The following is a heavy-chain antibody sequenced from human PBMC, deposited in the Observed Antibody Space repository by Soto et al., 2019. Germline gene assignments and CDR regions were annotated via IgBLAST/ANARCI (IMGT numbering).Heavy chain of an antibody. D-gene: IGHD3-10*01. V-gene: IGHV3-33*08. J-gene: IGHJ6*03. CDR3: ARAESITMVRGVIIPSGYYHYMDV. CDR1: GFTFSSYG. Sequence: GGSLRLSCAASGFTFSSYGMHWVRQAPGKGLEWVAVIWYDGSNKYYADSVKGRFTISRDNSKNTLYLQMNSLRAEDTAVYYCARAESITMVRGVIIPSGYYHYMDVWGKGTTVTVS. CDR2: IWYDGSNK.